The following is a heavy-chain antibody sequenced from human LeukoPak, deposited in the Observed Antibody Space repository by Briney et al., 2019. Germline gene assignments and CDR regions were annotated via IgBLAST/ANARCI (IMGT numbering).Heavy chain of an antibody. Sequence: ASVKVSCRASGYTFTSYGISWVRQAPGQGLEWMGWISAYNGNTNYAQKLQGRVTMTTDTSTSTAYMELRSLRSDDTAVYYCARVDPRSPTIAVAGTPFDYWGQGTLVTVSS. CDR3: ARVDPRSPTIAVAGTPFDY. V-gene: IGHV1-18*01. D-gene: IGHD6-19*01. CDR2: ISAYNGNT. J-gene: IGHJ4*02. CDR1: GYTFTSYG.